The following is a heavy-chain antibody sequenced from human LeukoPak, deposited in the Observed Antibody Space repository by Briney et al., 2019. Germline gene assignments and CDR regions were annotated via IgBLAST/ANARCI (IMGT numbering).Heavy chain of an antibody. CDR2: ISYDGINK. J-gene: IGHJ6*02. CDR1: GFTFSSYT. CDR3: ARGGRYFDWLFPHIQPVMYYYYGMDV. D-gene: IGHD3-9*01. Sequence: GGSLRLSCAASGFTFSSYTMHWVRQAPGKGLEWVAVISYDGINKYYADSVKGRFTISRDNSENTLYLQMNSLRSEDTAVYYCARGGRYFDWLFPHIQPVMYYYYGMDVWGQGTTVTVSS. V-gene: IGHV3-30*04.